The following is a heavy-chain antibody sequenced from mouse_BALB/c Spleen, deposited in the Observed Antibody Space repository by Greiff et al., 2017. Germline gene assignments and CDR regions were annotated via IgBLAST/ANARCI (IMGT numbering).Heavy chain of an antibody. D-gene: IGHD1-1*01. CDR1: GFTFTDYY. Sequence: EVKLVESGGGLVPPGGSLSLSCATSGFTFTDYYMSWVRQPPGKALEWLGFIRNKANGYTTEYSASVKGRFTISRDNSQSILYLQMNTLRAEDSATYYCARGYYGGDWGQGTTLTVAS. CDR2: IRNKANGYTT. CDR3: ARGYYGGD. J-gene: IGHJ2*01. V-gene: IGHV7-3*02.